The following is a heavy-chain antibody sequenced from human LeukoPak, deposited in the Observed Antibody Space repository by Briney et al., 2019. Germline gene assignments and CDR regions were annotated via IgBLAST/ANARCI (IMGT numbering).Heavy chain of an antibody. D-gene: IGHD3-9*01. CDR1: GGSISSYY. J-gene: IGHJ6*03. CDR3: ARVAGDLRYWHYYMDV. V-gene: IGHV4-4*07. CDR2: IYTSGST. Sequence: SETLSLICSVSGGSISSYYWSWIRQPAGKGLEWIGRIYTSGSTNYNPSLKSRVTMSVDTSKNQFSLKLSSVTAADTAVYYCARVAGDLRYWHYYMDVCGKGTTVTVSS.